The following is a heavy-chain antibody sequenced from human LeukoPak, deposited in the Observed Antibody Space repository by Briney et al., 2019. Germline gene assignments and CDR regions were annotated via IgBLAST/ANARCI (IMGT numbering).Heavy chain of an antibody. CDR1: GFTFNNCA. CDR3: AKGGSSYSYSFDN. CDR2: IRYDGSNT. Sequence: GGSLRLSCAASGFTFNNCAMSWVRQAPGKGLEWVAFIRYDGSNTYYADSVKGRFTISRDNSRNTLSLQMDSLRAEDTAVYYCAKGGSSYSYSFDNWGQGTLVTVSS. D-gene: IGHD6-13*01. V-gene: IGHV3-30*02. J-gene: IGHJ4*02.